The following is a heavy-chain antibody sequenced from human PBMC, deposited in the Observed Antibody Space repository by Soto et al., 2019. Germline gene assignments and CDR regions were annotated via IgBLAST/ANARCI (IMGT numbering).Heavy chain of an antibody. CDR1: GCSISSYY. CDR2: IYYSGST. CDR3: ARLGAQEIDP. D-gene: IGHD3-16*01. Sequence: PSETLSLTCTVSGCSISSYYWSWIRQPPGKGLEWIGYIYYSGSTNYNPSLKSRVTISVDTSKNQFSLKLSSVTAADTAVYYCARLGAQEIDPWGQGTLVTVSS. J-gene: IGHJ5*02. V-gene: IGHV4-59*08.